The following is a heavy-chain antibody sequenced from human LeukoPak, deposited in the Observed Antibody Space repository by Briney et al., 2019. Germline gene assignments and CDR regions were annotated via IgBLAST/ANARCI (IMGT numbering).Heavy chain of an antibody. Sequence: GGSLRLSCAASGFNFNSYWTSWSRPAPGKGLECVANIKEDGSEIYFVDSVKGRFTISRDNAKSSLYLQMNSLKAEDTAVYYCTRLLAEGNWGQGTLVTVSS. CDR3: TRLLAEGN. CDR1: GFNFNSYW. J-gene: IGHJ4*02. CDR2: IKEDGSEI. V-gene: IGHV3-7*05.